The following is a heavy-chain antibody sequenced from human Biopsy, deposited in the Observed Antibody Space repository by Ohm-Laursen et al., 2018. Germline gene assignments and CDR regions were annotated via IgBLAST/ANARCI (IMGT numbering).Heavy chain of an antibody. CDR2: ISYTGYT. V-gene: IGHV4-59*11. CDR3: ARGSNDFGGLYFPR. Sequence: SDTLSLTCTVSGGSFTGHYWSWIRQPPAKGLEWIGHISYTGYTSYNTSLKSRVTISVDTSRNHFSLRLSSLTAADTAVYYCARGSNDFGGLYFPRWGQGTLLTVSS. D-gene: IGHD4-23*01. J-gene: IGHJ4*02. CDR1: GGSFTGHY.